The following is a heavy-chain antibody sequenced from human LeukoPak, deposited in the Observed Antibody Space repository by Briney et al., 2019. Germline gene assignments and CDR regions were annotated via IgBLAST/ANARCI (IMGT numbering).Heavy chain of an antibody. CDR2: ISGSGGST. CDR1: GFTFTSSG. Sequence: GGSLRLSCSASGFTFTSSGMSWVRQAPGKGLEWVSAISGSGGSTYYADSVRGRLTISRDNSKNTLYLQMHSLRAEDTAVYYCARKAGYYYGSGDYWGQGTLVTVSS. D-gene: IGHD3-10*01. V-gene: IGHV3-23*01. CDR3: ARKAGYYYGSGDY. J-gene: IGHJ4*02.